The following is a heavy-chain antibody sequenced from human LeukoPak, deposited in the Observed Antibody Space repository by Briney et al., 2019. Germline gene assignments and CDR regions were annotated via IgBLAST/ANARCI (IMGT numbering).Heavy chain of an antibody. CDR3: ARASSDYYDSSGYYYSRVYWFDP. V-gene: IGHV1-69*13. J-gene: IGHJ5*02. CDR1: GGTFSSYA. D-gene: IGHD3-22*01. Sequence: ASVKVSCKASGGTFSSYAISWVRQAPGQGLEWMGGIIPIFGTANYAQKFQGRVTITADESTSTAYMELSSLRSEDTAVYYCARASSDYYDSSGYYYSRVYWFDPWGQGTLVTVSS. CDR2: IIPIFGTA.